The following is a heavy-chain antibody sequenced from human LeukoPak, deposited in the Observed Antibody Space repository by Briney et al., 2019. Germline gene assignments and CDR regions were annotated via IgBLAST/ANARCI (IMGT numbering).Heavy chain of an antibody. CDR1: GFTFSSYG. J-gene: IGHJ6*03. V-gene: IGHV3-30*02. D-gene: IGHD5-12*01. CDR2: IRFDGSNK. Sequence: GGSLRLSCAASGFTFSSYGMHWVRQAPGKGLEWVAFIRFDGSNKYYADSVKGRFTISRDNSKNTLYLQMKSLRAEDTAVYYCAKGGGYEAQYYYYYLDVWGKGTTVTISS. CDR3: AKGGGYEAQYYYYYLDV.